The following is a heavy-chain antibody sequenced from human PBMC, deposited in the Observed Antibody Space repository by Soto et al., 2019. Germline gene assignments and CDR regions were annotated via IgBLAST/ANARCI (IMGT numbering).Heavy chain of an antibody. CDR3: ARYRREAVAGYTLDN. V-gene: IGHV4-59*01. Sequence: SQTLSLTCTVSGGSISSNYWTWIRQPPGKGLEWIGYVYNSGSTNYNPSLKSRVTISEDTSKSQFSLKVNSMTAADTAVYYCARYRREAVAGYTLDNWGQGILVTVSS. J-gene: IGHJ4*02. D-gene: IGHD6-13*01. CDR2: VYNSGST. CDR1: GGSISSNY.